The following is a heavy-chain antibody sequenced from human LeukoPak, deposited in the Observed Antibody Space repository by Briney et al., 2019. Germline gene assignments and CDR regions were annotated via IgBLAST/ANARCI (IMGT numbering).Heavy chain of an antibody. CDR2: INHSGST. CDR1: GGSFSGYY. J-gene: IGHJ5*02. Sequence: PSETLSLTCAVYGGSFSGYYWGWIRQPPGKGLEWIGEINHSGSTNYNPSLKSRVTISVDTSKNQFSVKLSSVTAADTAVYYCARLRYYGSGSYPMTGNWFDPWGQGTLVAVSS. CDR3: ARLRYYGSGSYPMTGNWFDP. V-gene: IGHV4-34*01. D-gene: IGHD3-10*01.